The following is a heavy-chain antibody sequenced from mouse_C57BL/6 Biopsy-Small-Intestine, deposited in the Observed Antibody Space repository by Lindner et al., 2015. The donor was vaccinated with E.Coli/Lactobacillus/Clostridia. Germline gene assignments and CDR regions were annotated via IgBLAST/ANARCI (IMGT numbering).Heavy chain of an antibody. Sequence: VQLQESGAELVKPGASVKISCKASGYAFSSYWMNWVKQRPGEGLEWIGQIYPGDGDTNYNGNFKGRATLTADKSSNTAYMQLSSLTSEDSAVYFCAREVATVGYFEVWGAGTSVTVSS. V-gene: IGHV1-80*01. CDR1: GYAFSSYW. D-gene: IGHD1-1*01. CDR3: AREVATVGYFEV. J-gene: IGHJ1*01. CDR2: IYPGDGDT.